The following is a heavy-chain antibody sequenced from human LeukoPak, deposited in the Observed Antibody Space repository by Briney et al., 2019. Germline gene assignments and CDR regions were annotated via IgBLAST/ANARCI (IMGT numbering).Heavy chain of an antibody. V-gene: IGHV3-30*02. CDR1: GFTFNNYG. J-gene: IGHJ6*03. CDR3: AKDSAFYYIDV. CDR2: IRYNGNNQ. Sequence: GGSLRLSCAAAGFTFNNYGMHWVRQAPGKGLEWVAFIRYNGNNQYYADSVEGRFTISRDNSKNTLYLQMNSLKGDDTAVYYCAKDSAFYYIDVWGKGTTVIISS. D-gene: IGHD3-10*01.